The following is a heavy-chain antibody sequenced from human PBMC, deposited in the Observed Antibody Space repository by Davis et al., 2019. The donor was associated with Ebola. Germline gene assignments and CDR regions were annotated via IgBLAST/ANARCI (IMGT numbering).Heavy chain of an antibody. D-gene: IGHD2-2*01. J-gene: IGHJ6*04. CDR2: ISASGGST. CDR3: TPTAGVIVVVPAAPVGRGV. Sequence: GESLKISCAASGFTFDSYAMIWVRQAPGKGLEWVSAISASGGSTSYADSVKGRFTMSRDNSKNTLYLQMNSLRAEDTAVYYCTPTAGVIVVVPAAPVGRGVWGKGTTVTVSS. V-gene: IGHV3-23*01. CDR1: GFTFDSYA.